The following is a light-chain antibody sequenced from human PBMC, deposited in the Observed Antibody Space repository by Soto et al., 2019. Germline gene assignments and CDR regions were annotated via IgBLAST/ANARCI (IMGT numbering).Light chain of an antibody. J-gene: IGKJ4*01. CDR1: HTVACTF. CDR3: QKYCTPPAHT. Sequence: EVVLTQSPGTLSLAPGDRATLSCRASHTVACTFLAWYPHKPGQSPRLLIYGASTRATDISDRFSGSGSGPDFALTNSRLEPEDSAVDDCQKYCTPPAHTFGGGTKVEIK. V-gene: IGKV3-20*01. CDR2: GAS.